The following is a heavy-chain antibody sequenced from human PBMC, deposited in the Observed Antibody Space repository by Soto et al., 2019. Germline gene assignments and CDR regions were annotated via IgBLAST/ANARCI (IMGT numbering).Heavy chain of an antibody. CDR3: AREITGMNAFDI. J-gene: IGHJ3*02. V-gene: IGHV3-30*03. D-gene: IGHD3-16*01. CDR1: GFIFANYG. Sequence: GGSLRLSCAASGFIFANYGMHWVRQAPGEGLEWVAVISYDVRYKFYADSVKGRFTISRDNSKNTLYLEMNSLRDEDTAVYYCAREITGMNAFDIWGRGTMVTVSS. CDR2: ISYDVRYK.